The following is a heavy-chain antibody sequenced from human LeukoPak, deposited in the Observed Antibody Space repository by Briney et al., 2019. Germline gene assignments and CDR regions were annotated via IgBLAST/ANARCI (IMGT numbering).Heavy chain of an antibody. D-gene: IGHD3-3*01. J-gene: IGHJ5*02. CDR1: GYSFTSYW. CDR3: ARSRWGYDFWSGYLGNVNWFDP. Sequence: GESLKISCKGSGYSFTSYWIGWVRQMPGKGLEWMGIIYPGDSDTRYSPSFQGQVTISADKSISTAYLQWSSLKASDTAMYYCARSRWGYDFWSGYLGNVNWFDPWGQGTLVTVSS. CDR2: IYPGDSDT. V-gene: IGHV5-51*01.